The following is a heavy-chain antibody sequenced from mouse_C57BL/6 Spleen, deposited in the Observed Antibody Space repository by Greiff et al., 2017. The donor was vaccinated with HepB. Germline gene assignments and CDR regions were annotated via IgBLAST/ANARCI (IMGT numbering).Heavy chain of an antibody. V-gene: IGHV1-69*01. CDR2: IDPSDSYT. CDR1: GYTFTSYW. CDR3: ARMGLRRYFDY. J-gene: IGHJ2*01. D-gene: IGHD1-1*01. Sequence: VQLQQPGAELVMPGASVKLSCKASGYTFTSYWMHWVKQRPGQGLEWIGEIDPSDSYTNYNQKFKGKSTLTVDKSSSTAYMQLSSLTSEDSAIYYCARMGLRRYFDYWGQGTTLTVSS.